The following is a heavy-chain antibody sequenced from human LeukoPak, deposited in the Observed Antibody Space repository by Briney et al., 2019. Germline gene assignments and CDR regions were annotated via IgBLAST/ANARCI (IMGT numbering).Heavy chain of an antibody. D-gene: IGHD1-7*01. J-gene: IGHJ5*02. CDR2: ITPDGSET. CDR1: GFTFSNIW. CDR3: VRDSMGTIPYDL. V-gene: IGHV3-74*01. Sequence: PGGSLRLSCVGSGFTFSNIWMNWVRQAPGKGLVWVSHITPDGSETSHADSVKGRFIVSRDNAKNTLFLQINGLKDEDTAVYYCVRDSMGTIPYDLWGQGTLVTVSS.